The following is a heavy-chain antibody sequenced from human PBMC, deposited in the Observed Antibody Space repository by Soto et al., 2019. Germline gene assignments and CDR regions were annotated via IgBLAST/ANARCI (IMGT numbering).Heavy chain of an antibody. V-gene: IGHV1-69*13. Sequence: SVKVSCKASGGTFSSYAISWVRQAPGQGLEWMGGIIPIFGTANYAQKFQGRVTITADESTSTAYMELSSLRSEDTAVYYCASGDYVWGSYRNRWFDPWGQGTLVTVSS. CDR3: ASGDYVWGSYRNRWFDP. CDR1: GGTFSSYA. D-gene: IGHD3-16*02. J-gene: IGHJ5*02. CDR2: IIPIFGTA.